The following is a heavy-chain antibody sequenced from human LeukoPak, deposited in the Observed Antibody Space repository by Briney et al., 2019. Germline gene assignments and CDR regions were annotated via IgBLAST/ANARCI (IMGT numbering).Heavy chain of an antibody. Sequence: GGSLILSCAASGFTFSSYGIHWVRQAPGKGLEWVAVVSSDGSIKYYADSVKGRFTISRDTSKNTVYLQMNSLRAEDTAVYYCARENFDWLLYWSYYYGMDVWGQGTTVTVSS. CDR1: GFTFSSYG. CDR2: VSSDGSIK. D-gene: IGHD3-9*01. CDR3: ARENFDWLLYWSYYYGMDV. V-gene: IGHV3-30*03. J-gene: IGHJ6*02.